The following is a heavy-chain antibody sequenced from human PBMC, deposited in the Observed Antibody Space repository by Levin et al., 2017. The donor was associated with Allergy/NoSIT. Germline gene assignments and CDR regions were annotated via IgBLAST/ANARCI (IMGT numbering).Heavy chain of an antibody. J-gene: IGHJ5*02. CDR2: LYYTGST. V-gene: IGHV4-59*01. CDR1: GGSISRYY. Sequence: SETLSLTCTVSGGSISRYYWSWIRQPPGKGLEWIGYLYYTGSTDYNPALKSRVTISVDTARNQFSLRLSSVTAADTAVYYCARYYCASSTCYTWWFDAWGQGTLVTVSS. CDR3: ARYYCASSTCYTWWFDA. D-gene: IGHD2-2*02.